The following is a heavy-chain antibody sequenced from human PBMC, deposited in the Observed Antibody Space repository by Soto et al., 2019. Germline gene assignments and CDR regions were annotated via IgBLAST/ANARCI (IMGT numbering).Heavy chain of an antibody. CDR3: ARLMGVGYGDPYMDV. CDR1: GGSISSDGHY. D-gene: IGHD4-17*01. V-gene: IGHV4-31*01. J-gene: IGHJ6*03. CDR2: IYYSGST. Sequence: QVQLQESGPGLVKPSQTLSLTCTVSGGSISSDGHYWSWIRQHPGKGLEWIGYIYYSGSTYYNPSLKSHFTISADTSKNQFSLKLSSMAAADTAVYYCARLMGVGYGDPYMDVWGKGTTVTVSS.